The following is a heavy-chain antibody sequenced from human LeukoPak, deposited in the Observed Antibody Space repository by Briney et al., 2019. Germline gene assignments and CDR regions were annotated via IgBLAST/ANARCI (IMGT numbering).Heavy chain of an antibody. Sequence: ASVKVSCKPSGYTFTGYYMHWVRQAPGQGIEWMGWINPNSGGTNYAQKFQGRVTMTSDTSISTAYLQLSRLRSDDTAVYYCARDLSDILTGYYLAWFDPWGQGTLVTVSS. CDR3: ARDLSDILTGYYLAWFDP. V-gene: IGHV1-2*02. CDR2: INPNSGGT. CDR1: GYTFTGYY. D-gene: IGHD3-9*01. J-gene: IGHJ5*02.